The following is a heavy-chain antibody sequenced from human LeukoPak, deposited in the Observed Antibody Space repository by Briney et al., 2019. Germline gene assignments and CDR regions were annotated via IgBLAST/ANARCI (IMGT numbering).Heavy chain of an antibody. CDR3: AKVGGQGVYFDY. V-gene: IGHV3-9*01. D-gene: IGHD3-10*01. Sequence: GRSLRLSCAASGFTFDDYAMHWVRQAPGKGLEWVSGISWNSGSIGYADSVKGRFTISRDNAKNSLYLRMNSLRAEDTALYYCAKVGGQGVYFDYWGQGTLVTVSS. CDR2: ISWNSGSI. CDR1: GFTFDDYA. J-gene: IGHJ4*02.